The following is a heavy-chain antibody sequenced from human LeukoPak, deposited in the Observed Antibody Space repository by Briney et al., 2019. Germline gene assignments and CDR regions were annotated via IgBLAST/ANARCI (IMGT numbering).Heavy chain of an antibody. D-gene: IGHD4-17*01. Sequence: GGSLRLSCAASGFTFSSYAMNWVRKAPGKGLEWVSAISGSGGSTYYADSVKGRFTISRDNSKNTLYLQINSLRAEDTAVYYCAKGTVTISDYWGQGTLVTVSS. CDR3: AKGTVTISDY. V-gene: IGHV3-23*01. CDR1: GFTFSSYA. CDR2: ISGSGGST. J-gene: IGHJ4*02.